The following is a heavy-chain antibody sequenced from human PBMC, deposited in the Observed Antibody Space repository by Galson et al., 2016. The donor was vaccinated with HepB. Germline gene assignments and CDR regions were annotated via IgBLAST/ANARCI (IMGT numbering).Heavy chain of an antibody. CDR1: DGFLSGFW. CDR3: ARLRRIGSTRSFFYSGMDV. D-gene: IGHD3-9*01. J-gene: IGHJ6*02. Sequence: SETLSLTCAVNDGFLSGFWWTWIRQPPGKGHEWIGEIHHSGSTNYNASLRSRVTMSLDTPKNQISLKLNSVTAADTAVYYCARLRRIGSTRSFFYSGMDVWGQGTTVTVTS. CDR2: IHHSGST. V-gene: IGHV4-34*01.